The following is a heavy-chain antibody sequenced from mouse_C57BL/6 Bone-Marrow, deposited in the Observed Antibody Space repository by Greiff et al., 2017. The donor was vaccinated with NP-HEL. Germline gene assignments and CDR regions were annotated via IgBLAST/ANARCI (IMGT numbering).Heavy chain of an antibody. D-gene: IGHD2-4*01. CDR3: ARSIYYDYADDPFYGMDY. CDR1: GFTFTDYY. V-gene: IGHV7-3*01. CDR2: IRNKANGSIM. Sequence: EVHLVVSGGGLVQPGGSLSLSCAASGFTFTDYYMSWVRQPPGKGLEWVGFIRNKANGSIMEYSASVKGRFTISRATSQSILSLQMLALRAEDSATYYCARSIYYDYADDPFYGMDYWGQGTSVTVSS. J-gene: IGHJ4*01.